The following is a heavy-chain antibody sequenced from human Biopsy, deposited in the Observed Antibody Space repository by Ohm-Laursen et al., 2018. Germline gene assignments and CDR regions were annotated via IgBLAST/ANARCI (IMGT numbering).Heavy chain of an antibody. CDR1: GYSIRNYY. CDR2: IYPGGGT. D-gene: IGHD1-26*01. CDR3: AGIVLGPTNDAFDI. J-gene: IGHJ3*02. V-gene: IGHV4-4*07. Sequence: SDTLSLTCTVSGYSIRNYYWSWIRQAAGKGLEWIGSIYPGGGTIYNPSLKSRVTMSVDTSKNHFSLNLNSVTAADTAVYYCAGIVLGPTNDAFDIWGQGTMVTVSS.